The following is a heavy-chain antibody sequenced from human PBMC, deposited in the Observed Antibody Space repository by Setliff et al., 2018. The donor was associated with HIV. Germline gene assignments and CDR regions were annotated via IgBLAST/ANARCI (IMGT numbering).Heavy chain of an antibody. D-gene: IGHD3-22*01. CDR1: GGSFTSRSYY. Sequence: SETLSLTCTVSGGSFTSRSYYWGWIRQPPGKGLEWIGSIFYSGITYYNPSLKSRVTISVDTSKNQFSLKLSSVTAADTAEYYCARGYYDSSGYYFGSSYWYFDLWGRGTLVTVSS. V-gene: IGHV4-39*07. CDR3: ARGYYDSSGYYFGSSYWYFDL. J-gene: IGHJ2*01. CDR2: IFYSGIT.